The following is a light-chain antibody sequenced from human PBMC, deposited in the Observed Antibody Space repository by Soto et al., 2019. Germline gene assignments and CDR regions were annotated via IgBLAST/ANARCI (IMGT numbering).Light chain of an antibody. CDR1: QSISSN. Sequence: EIVMTQSPATLSVSPGERATLSCRASQSISSNLAWYQQKPGQAPRLLIYDASTRATGVPARFSGSGSGTEFTLTISSLQSEDFAVYYCQQSYSVPYTFGPGTEMKMK. V-gene: IGKV3-15*01. CDR3: QQSYSVPYT. J-gene: IGKJ2*01. CDR2: DAS.